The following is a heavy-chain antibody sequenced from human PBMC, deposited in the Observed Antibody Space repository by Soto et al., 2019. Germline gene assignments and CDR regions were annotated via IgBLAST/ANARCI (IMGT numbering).Heavy chain of an antibody. J-gene: IGHJ4*02. CDR2: SYYSGRT. D-gene: IGHD2-8*01. CDR3: ARVSGVLMVYATFDY. V-gene: IGHV4-31*03. Sequence: QVQLQESGPGLVKPSQTLSLTCTVSGGSISSGGYYWSWIRQHPGKGLEWIGYSYYSGRTYYNPSIKSRFTLSVDKSKNQFSLKLSSVTAADTAVYYCARVSGVLMVYATFDYWGQGTLVTVSS. CDR1: GGSISSGGYY.